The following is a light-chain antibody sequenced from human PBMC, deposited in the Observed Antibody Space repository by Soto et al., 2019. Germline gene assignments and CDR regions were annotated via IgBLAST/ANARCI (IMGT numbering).Light chain of an antibody. Sequence: VLTQSPGTLSLSPGERATLSCRASQSVSSSFVAWFQQKPGQAPRLLIYGASSRATGIPDRFSGSGSGTDVTLTISRLEPEDFAVYYCQQYGSSLITFGQGTRLEIK. CDR2: GAS. V-gene: IGKV3-20*01. CDR1: QSVSSSF. CDR3: QQYGSSLIT. J-gene: IGKJ5*01.